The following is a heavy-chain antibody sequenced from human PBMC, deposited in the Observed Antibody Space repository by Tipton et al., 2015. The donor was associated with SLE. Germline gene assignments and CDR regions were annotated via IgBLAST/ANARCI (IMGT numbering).Heavy chain of an antibody. Sequence: TLSLTCTVSDGSIRSTNYYWGWIRQPPGKGLEWIGEINHSGSTNYNPSLKSQVTISVDTSKNQFSLKLSSVTAADTAVYYCARGGFIAYYHDAMDPWGKGTTVTV. J-gene: IGHJ6*03. CDR3: ARGGFIAYYHDAMDP. CDR2: INHSGST. D-gene: IGHD3-16*02. V-gene: IGHV4-39*07. CDR1: DGSIRSTNYY.